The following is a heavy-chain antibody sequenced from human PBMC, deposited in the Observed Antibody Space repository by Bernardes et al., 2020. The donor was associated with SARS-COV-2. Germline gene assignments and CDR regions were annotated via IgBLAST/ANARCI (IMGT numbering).Heavy chain of an antibody. D-gene: IGHD2-21*02. CDR1: GFTFSSYG. Sequence: GGSLRLSCAASGFTFSSYGMHWVRQAPGKGLEWVAVISYDGSNKYYADSVKGRFTISRDNSKNTLYLQMNSLRAEDTAVYYCAKRSSPYCGGDCLIGYFDYWGQGTLVTVSS. V-gene: IGHV3-30*18. J-gene: IGHJ4*02. CDR3: AKRSSPYCGGDCLIGYFDY. CDR2: ISYDGSNK.